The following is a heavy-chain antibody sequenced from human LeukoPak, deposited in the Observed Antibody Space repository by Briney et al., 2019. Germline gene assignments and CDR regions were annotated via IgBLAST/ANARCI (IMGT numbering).Heavy chain of an antibody. J-gene: IGHJ4*02. CDR1: GITFSDYW. CDR2: IKSKGAGETI. Sequence: GGSLRLFCVASGITFSDYWMSWVRQAPGKGLEWVGRIKSKGAGETIDYNTPVKGRFSISRDDSKNTLYLQMNSLKDEDTAMYYCTVRSSIWSQGTLVTVSS. CDR3: TVRSSI. D-gene: IGHD3-3*02. V-gene: IGHV3-15*01.